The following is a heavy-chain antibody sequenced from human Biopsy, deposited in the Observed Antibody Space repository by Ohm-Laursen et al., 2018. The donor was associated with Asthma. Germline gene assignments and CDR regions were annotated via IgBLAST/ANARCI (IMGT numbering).Heavy chain of an antibody. Sequence: SLRLSCAASGFTFSSYSMNWVRQAPGKGLEWVSYISSSSSTIYYADSAKGRFTISRDNSKNTLYLQMNSLRAEDTAVYYCAKAERYFDWYWFDPWGQGTLVTVSS. CDR1: GFTFSSYS. J-gene: IGHJ5*02. D-gene: IGHD3-9*01. CDR3: AKAERYFDWYWFDP. CDR2: ISSSSSTI. V-gene: IGHV3-48*01.